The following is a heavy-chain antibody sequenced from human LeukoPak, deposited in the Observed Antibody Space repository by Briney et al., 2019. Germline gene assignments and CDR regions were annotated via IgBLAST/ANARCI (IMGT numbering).Heavy chain of an antibody. CDR2: ISYDGSNK. Sequence: PGGSLRLSCAASGFTFSSYAMHWVRQAPGKGLEWVAVISYDGSNKYYADSVKGRFTISRDNSKNTLYLQMNSLRAEDTAVYYCARDPMLGYFDYWGQGTLVTVSS. CDR1: GFTFSSYA. J-gene: IGHJ4*02. CDR3: ARDPMLGYFDY. D-gene: IGHD3-10*02. V-gene: IGHV3-30*04.